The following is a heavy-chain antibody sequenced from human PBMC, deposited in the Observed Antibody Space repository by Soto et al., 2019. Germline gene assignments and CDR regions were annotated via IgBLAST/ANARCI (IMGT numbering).Heavy chain of an antibody. CDR3: AKSPRRGYEPPWDY. D-gene: IGHD5-12*01. CDR2: ISGDGGNS. J-gene: IGHJ4*02. V-gene: IGHV3-23*01. CDR1: GFTFSSDA. Sequence: EVHLWESGGGLVQPGGSLRLSCAASGFTFSSDAINWVRQSPGKGLEWVSAISGDGGNSYYADSVKGRFIISRDNSRGTLSLQMNNLRTEDTAIYFCAKSPRRGYEPPWDYWGQGILVTVSS.